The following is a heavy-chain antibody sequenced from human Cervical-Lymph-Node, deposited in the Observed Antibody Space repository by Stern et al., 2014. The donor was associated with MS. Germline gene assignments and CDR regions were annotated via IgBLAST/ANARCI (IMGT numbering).Heavy chain of an antibody. J-gene: IGHJ6*02. CDR3: AREGVGSSGWDLYYYSGMDV. Sequence: EVQLEESGGGLAQPGGSLRLSCAASGFTFSSYWMHWVRQAPGKGLGWVSRINGGGSTTTYADSVKGRFTISRDNAKNTLYLQMNGLRAEDTAVYFCAREGVGSSGWDLYYYSGMDVWGQGTTVTVSS. D-gene: IGHD6-19*01. V-gene: IGHV3-74*01. CDR1: GFTFSSYW. CDR2: INGGGSTT.